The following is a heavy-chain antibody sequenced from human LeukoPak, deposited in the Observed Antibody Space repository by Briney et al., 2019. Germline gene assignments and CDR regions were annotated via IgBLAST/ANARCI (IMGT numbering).Heavy chain of an antibody. V-gene: IGHV3-30*14. D-gene: IGHD6-19*01. Sequence: GGSLRLSCTTSGFTFSGYSIHWVRQAPGKGLEWVSVISNDGNTKYYADSVRGRFTISRDNAANTVYFQVNSLRIEETAVYYCARERAVNGWTSAHFDNWGQGTLVTVSS. CDR1: GFTFSGYS. CDR2: ISNDGNTK. CDR3: ARERAVNGWTSAHFDN. J-gene: IGHJ4*02.